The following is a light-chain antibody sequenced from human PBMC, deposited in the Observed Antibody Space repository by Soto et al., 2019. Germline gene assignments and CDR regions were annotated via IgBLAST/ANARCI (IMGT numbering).Light chain of an antibody. CDR2: YDS. V-gene: IGLV3-21*04. CDR3: QVWDSSSDHPNVV. CDR1: NIGSKS. Sequence: SYELTQPTSVSVAPGKTARINCGGNNIGSKSVHWYQQKPGQAPVLVIYYDSDRPSGIPERFSGSNSGNTATLTISRVEAGDEADYYCQVWDSSSDHPNVVFGGGTKVTVL. J-gene: IGLJ2*01.